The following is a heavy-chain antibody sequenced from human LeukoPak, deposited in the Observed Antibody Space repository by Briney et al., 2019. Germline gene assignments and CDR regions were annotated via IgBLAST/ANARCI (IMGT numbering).Heavy chain of an antibody. CDR3: ARDACSGGSCYADPNIDY. D-gene: IGHD2-15*01. CDR2: INSDGSST. Sequence: PGGSLRLSCAASGFTFSSYWMHWVRQAPGKGLVWVSRINSDGSSTSYADSVKGRFTISRDNAKNTLYLQVNSLRAEDTAVYYCARDACSGGSCYADPNIDYWGQGTLVTVSS. V-gene: IGHV3-74*01. J-gene: IGHJ4*02. CDR1: GFTFSSYW.